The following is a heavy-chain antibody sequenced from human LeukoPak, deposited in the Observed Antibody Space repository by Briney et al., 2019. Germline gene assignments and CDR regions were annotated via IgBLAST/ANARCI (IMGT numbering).Heavy chain of an antibody. CDR3: ARGYDFWSGYFRVWFDP. D-gene: IGHD3-3*01. CDR2: IYYSGST. CDR1: GGSISSYY. Sequence: SETLSLTCTVSGGSISSYYWSWIRQPPGKGLEWIGYIYYSGSTNYNPSLKSRVTISVDTSKNQFSLKLGSVTAADTAVYYCARGYDFWSGYFRVWFDPWGQGTLVTVSS. J-gene: IGHJ5*02. V-gene: IGHV4-59*01.